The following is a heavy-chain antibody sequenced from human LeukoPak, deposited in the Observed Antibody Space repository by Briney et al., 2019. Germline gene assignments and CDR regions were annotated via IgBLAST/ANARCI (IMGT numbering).Heavy chain of an antibody. CDR1: GFTFSSYG. CDR3: AIDWILEGGPH. D-gene: IGHD5-18*01. J-gene: IGHJ4*02. V-gene: IGHV3-30*02. Sequence: GGSLRLSCAASGFTFSSYGRRWVRQAPGKGLEWVAVIRYNGSKNYDDSVKGRFTISRDNSRNKVFLQLSSLTAADTAVYYCAIDWILEGGPHWGQGTLVTVSS. CDR2: IRYNGSK.